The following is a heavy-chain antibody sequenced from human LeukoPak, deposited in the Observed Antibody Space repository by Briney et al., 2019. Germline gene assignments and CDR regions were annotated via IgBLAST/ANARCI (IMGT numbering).Heavy chain of an antibody. CDR3: AGSYYYDSSGYPLDY. Sequence: PSETLSLTCTVPGGSISSYYWSWIRQPPGKGLEWIGYIYYSGSTNYNPSLKSRVTISVDTSKNQFSLKLSSVTAADTAVYYCAGSYYYDSSGYPLDYWGQGTLVTVSS. CDR1: GGSISSYY. D-gene: IGHD3-22*01. CDR2: IYYSGST. V-gene: IGHV4-59*01. J-gene: IGHJ4*02.